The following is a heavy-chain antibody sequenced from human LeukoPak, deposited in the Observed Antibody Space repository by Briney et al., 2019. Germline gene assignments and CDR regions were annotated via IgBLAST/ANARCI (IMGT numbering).Heavy chain of an antibody. D-gene: IGHD3-10*02. CDR2: INHSGST. V-gene: IGHV4-34*01. J-gene: IGHJ3*02. CDR1: GGSFSGYS. CDR3: ARHMSGADAFDI. Sequence: SETLSLTCAVYGGSFSGYSWSWIRQAPGKGLEWIGEINHSGSTNYNPSLKSRVTISVDTSKNQFSLKLSSVTAADTAVYYCARHMSGADAFDIWGQGTMVTVSS.